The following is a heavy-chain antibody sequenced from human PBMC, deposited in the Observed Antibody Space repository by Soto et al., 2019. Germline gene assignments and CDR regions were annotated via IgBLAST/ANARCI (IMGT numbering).Heavy chain of an antibody. V-gene: IGHV3-23*01. CDR1: GFTISTYA. J-gene: IGHJ5*02. Sequence: GGSLRLSCAASGFTISTYAMTWVRQAPGKGLECVSGVVGSGGEIYYADSVKGRFTISKDNSKNTLYLQMNSLRDEDTAVYYCAKDAVYNDGLWLMDSWGQGTLVTVSS. D-gene: IGHD2-21*01. CDR2: VVGSGGEI. CDR3: AKDAVYNDGLWLMDS.